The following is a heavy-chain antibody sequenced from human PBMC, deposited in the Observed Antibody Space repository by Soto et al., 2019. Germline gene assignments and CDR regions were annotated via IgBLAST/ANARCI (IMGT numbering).Heavy chain of an antibody. CDR1: GYSFTSHY. V-gene: IGHV1-46*01. CDR3: AKESGSSWYYFDC. J-gene: IGHJ4*02. Sequence: ASVKVSCKAIGYSFTSHYMHWVRQAPGQGLEWMGTIYPGGVNIGYAQKFKGRVTMTKDTSTSTVYMELNSLTSEDTAVYYCAKESGSSWYYFDCWGQGTLVTVSS. D-gene: IGHD6-13*01. CDR2: IYPGGVNI.